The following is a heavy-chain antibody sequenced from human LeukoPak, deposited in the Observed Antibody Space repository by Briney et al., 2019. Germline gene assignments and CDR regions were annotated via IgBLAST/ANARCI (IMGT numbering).Heavy chain of an antibody. D-gene: IGHD6-13*01. CDR3: ARVGSSWYYRYYYYYMDV. CDR1: ADSFSSHY. J-gene: IGHJ6*03. Sequence: SETLSLTCAVSADSFSSHYWTWIRQPPGKGLEWIGYISYIGSTNYNPPLKSRVTISVDTSKNQFSLKLSSVTAADTAVYYCARVGSSWYYRYYYYYMDVWGKGTTVTVSS. CDR2: ISYIGST. V-gene: IGHV4-59*11.